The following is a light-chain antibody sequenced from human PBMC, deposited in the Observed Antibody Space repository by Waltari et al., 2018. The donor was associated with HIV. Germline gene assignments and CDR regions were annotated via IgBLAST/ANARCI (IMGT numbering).Light chain of an antibody. V-gene: IGLV3-25*03. CDR2: KDS. CDR1: SFPKKY. CDR3: QSADSSNTYV. J-gene: IGLJ1*01. Sequence: YDLTQPPPLSVSPGQTARITCSGDSFPKKYSYWYQQRPGQATVVVIYKDSERPSGIPERFSGSSSGTTVTLTISGVQAEDEDDYYCQSADSSNTYVFGTGTKVTVL.